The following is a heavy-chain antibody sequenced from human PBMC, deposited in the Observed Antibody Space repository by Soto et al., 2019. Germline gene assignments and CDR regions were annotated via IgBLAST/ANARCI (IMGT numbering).Heavy chain of an antibody. J-gene: IGHJ4*02. D-gene: IGHD5-12*01. CDR2: IIPIFGTA. Sequence: VKAACKAPGGTFSNYAINWVRQAPGQGLEWMGGIIPIFGTANYAQKFQGRVTITADESTSTAYLDLSSLRSEDTPVYYCAGPVERATSSRSYLCYCGRGTLITVSS. V-gene: IGHV1-69*13. CDR3: AGPVERATSSRSYLCY. CDR1: GGTFSNYA.